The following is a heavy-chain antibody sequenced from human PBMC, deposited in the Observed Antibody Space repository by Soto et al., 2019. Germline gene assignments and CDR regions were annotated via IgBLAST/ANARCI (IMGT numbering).Heavy chain of an antibody. D-gene: IGHD3-10*01. Sequence: PGGSLRLSCAASGFIFSNYAMTWVRQAPGKGLEWVSAIRGSGASTYYADSVKGRFTISRANSKSTLYLQINSLRAEDTAVYYYAKVMSASGSYAAIDYRGQGILVTVSA. J-gene: IGHJ4*02. CDR3: AKVMSASGSYAAIDY. V-gene: IGHV3-23*01. CDR1: GFIFSNYA. CDR2: IRGSGAST.